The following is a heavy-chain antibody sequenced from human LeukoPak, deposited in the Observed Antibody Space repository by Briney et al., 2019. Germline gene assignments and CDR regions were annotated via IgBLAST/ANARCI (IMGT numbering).Heavy chain of an antibody. CDR2: IRSKTYGGGI. Sequence: PGRSLRLSCTTSGFTFGDHGLSWFRQGPGKGLEWVGFIRSKTYGGGIEYAASVKGRFTISRDDSKSIAYLQMNSLKTEDTAVYYCARAPYYDFIPDYWGQGTLVTVSS. V-gene: IGHV3-49*03. J-gene: IGHJ4*02. CDR3: ARAPYYDFIPDY. CDR1: GFTFGDHG. D-gene: IGHD3-3*01.